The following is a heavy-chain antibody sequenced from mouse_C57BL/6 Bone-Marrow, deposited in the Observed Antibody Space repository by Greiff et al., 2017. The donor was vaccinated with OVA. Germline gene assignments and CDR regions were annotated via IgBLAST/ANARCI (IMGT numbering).Heavy chain of an antibody. CDR2: ISYDGSN. J-gene: IGHJ3*01. V-gene: IGHV3-6*01. Sequence: DVQLVESGPGLVKPSQSLSLTCSVTGYSITSGYYWNWIRQFPGNKLEWMGYISYDGSNNYNPSLKNRISITRDTSKNQFFLKLNSVTTEDTATYYCASAFYWFAYWGQGTLVTVSA. CDR1: GYSITSGYY. CDR3: ASAFYWFAY.